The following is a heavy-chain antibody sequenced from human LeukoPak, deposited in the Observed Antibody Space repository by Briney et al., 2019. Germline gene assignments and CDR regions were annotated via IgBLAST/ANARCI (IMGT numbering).Heavy chain of an antibody. D-gene: IGHD3-3*01. CDR3: AREAGYDFWSGYLSRYYYYGMDV. Sequence: PGGSLRLSCAASGFTFSSYGMHWVRQAPGKGLEWVAVIWYDGSNKYYADSVKGRFTISRDNSKNTLYLQMNSLRAEDTAVYYCAREAGYDFWSGYLSRYYYYGMDVWGQGTTVTVSS. CDR1: GFTFSSYG. V-gene: IGHV3-33*01. CDR2: IWYDGSNK. J-gene: IGHJ6*02.